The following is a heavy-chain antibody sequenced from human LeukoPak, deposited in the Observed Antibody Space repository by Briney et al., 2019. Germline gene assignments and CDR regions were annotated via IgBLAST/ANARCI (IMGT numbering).Heavy chain of an antibody. CDR1: GGSISSCSFY. CDR2: IYYSGST. J-gene: IGHJ4*02. V-gene: IGHV4-39*01. CDR3: ARVTRTFRYGDYVDYFDY. D-gene: IGHD4-17*01. Sequence: SETLSLTCTVSGGSISSCSFYWGWIRQPPGKGLEWIGSIYYSGSTYYNPSLKSRVTISVDTSKNQFSLKLSSVTAADTAVYYCARVTRTFRYGDYVDYFDYWGQGTLVTVSS.